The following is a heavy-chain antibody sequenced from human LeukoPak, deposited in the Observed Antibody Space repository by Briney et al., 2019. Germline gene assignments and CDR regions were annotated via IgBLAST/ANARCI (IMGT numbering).Heavy chain of an antibody. V-gene: IGHV4-34*01. Sequence: SETLSLTCVVYGGSFSGYYWSWIRQPPGKGLEWIGEINHSGSTNYNPSLKSRVTISVDTSKNQFSLKLSSVTAADTAVYYCARGRYDFWSGYYRGIYFDYWGQGTLVTVSS. CDR3: ARGRYDFWSGYYRGIYFDY. D-gene: IGHD3-3*01. CDR2: INHSGST. CDR1: GGSFSGYY. J-gene: IGHJ4*02.